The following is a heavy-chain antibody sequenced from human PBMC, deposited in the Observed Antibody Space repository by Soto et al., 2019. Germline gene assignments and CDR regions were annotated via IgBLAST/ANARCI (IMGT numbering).Heavy chain of an antibody. V-gene: IGHV1-8*01. Sequence: QVLLVQSGAEVKKPGASVKVSCKASGYTFTSYDINWVRQATGQGLEWMGWMNPNSGNTGYAQKFQGRVTMTRNTSRSTAYMELSSLRSEDTAVYYCARVKTNYDYVWGSYRLEAFDIWGQGTMVTVSS. D-gene: IGHD3-16*02. CDR3: ARVKTNYDYVWGSYRLEAFDI. J-gene: IGHJ3*02. CDR1: GYTFTSYD. CDR2: MNPNSGNT.